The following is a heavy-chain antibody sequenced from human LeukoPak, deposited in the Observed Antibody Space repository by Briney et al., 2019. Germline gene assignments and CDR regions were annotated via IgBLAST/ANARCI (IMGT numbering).Heavy chain of an antibody. J-gene: IGHJ4*02. D-gene: IGHD2-15*01. CDR1: GFTFRTYS. CDR3: ASPRYCSGGTCYGWAY. Sequence: GGSLRLSCAASGFTFRTYSMNWVRQAPGKGLEWVSSISSNSTYIYYADSLKGRFTTSRDNAKNSLYLQMNSLRAEDSAVYYCASPRYCSGGTCYGWAYWGQGTLVTLSS. CDR2: ISSNSTYI. V-gene: IGHV3-21*01.